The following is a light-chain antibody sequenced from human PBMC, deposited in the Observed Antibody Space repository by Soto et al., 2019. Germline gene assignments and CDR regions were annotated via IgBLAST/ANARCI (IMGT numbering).Light chain of an antibody. J-gene: IGKJ4*01. CDR1: QSITLF. CDR2: AAS. Sequence: DIQMTQSPSSLSASIGDKLTISCRANQSITLFLNWYQKKPGEVPKLLIYAASRLGSGVPSRFSGSGSGTDFALTINSLQPEDFATYYCQQSYTTPRLAFGGGTKVDIK. V-gene: IGKV1-39*01. CDR3: QQSYTTPRLA.